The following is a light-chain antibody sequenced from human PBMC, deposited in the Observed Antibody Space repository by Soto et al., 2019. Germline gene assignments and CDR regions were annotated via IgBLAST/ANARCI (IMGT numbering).Light chain of an antibody. J-gene: IGKJ1*01. CDR1: QPVTNY. CDR3: QQSYIAPWT. Sequence: DIQMTQSPSSLSASVGDRVTITCRASQPVTNYLSWYQQKPGKAPTLLIYAASRLQSGVPSRFSAGGSGTEFTLSINSLLPEDFATYYCQQSYIAPWTFVQGTKVDIK. CDR2: AAS. V-gene: IGKV1-39*01.